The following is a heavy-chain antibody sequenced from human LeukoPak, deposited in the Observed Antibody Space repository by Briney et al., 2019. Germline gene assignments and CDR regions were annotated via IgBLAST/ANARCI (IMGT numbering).Heavy chain of an antibody. CDR3: ARGGY. CDR2: IYYMGST. CDR1: GDSISRYY. J-gene: IGHJ4*02. Sequence: SETLCLTCTDSGDSISRYYWSWIRKPPGKGLEWSGYIYYMGSTNYKPSLKSRVTISVDTSKNQVSLKLSSVTAADTAVYYCARGGYWGQGTLVTVSS. V-gene: IGHV4-59*01.